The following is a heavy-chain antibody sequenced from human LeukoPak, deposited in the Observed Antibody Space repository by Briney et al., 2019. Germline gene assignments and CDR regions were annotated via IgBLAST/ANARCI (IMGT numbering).Heavy chain of an antibody. Sequence: PSETLSLTXTVSGGSITTHDNYRGWIRQPPGKGLQWIGSISHSGNTHYSPSLQSRVTMSADTSRNNFSLKLSSVTAADTAVYYCARLYFDFLSGCLDHWGQGTLVTVSS. V-gene: IGHV4-39*02. CDR3: ARLYFDFLSGCLDH. J-gene: IGHJ5*02. D-gene: IGHD3-3*01. CDR1: GGSITTHDNY. CDR2: ISHSGNT.